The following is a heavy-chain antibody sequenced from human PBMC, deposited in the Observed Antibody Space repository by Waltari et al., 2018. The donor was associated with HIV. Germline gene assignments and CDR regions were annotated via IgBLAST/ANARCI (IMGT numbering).Heavy chain of an antibody. Sequence: EVQLVESGGGLVQPGGSLRLSCAASGFTFSSYVMNWVCQAPGKGLEWVSYISSSSTTINYADSVKGRFTISRDNAKNLLYLQMSSLRAEDTAVYFCARERFGSSYFGYWGQGTLVTVSS. D-gene: IGHD6-6*01. J-gene: IGHJ4*02. V-gene: IGHV3-48*04. CDR1: GFTFSSYV. CDR2: ISSSSTTI. CDR3: ARERFGSSYFGY.